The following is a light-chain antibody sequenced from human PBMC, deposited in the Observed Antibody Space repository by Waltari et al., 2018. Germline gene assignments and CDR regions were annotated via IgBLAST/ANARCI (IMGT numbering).Light chain of an antibody. CDR2: DIS. CDR3: SSHTSSSTLAV. CDR1: SSDVGGYNY. J-gene: IGLJ2*01. Sequence: QSALTQPASVSGSPGQSITISCTGTSSDVGGYNYVSWYQQHPGKAPKLMIYDISKRPAGVSNRFAGSKSGNTASLTISGLQAENEADYYCSSHTSSSTLAVFGGGTKLTAL. V-gene: IGLV2-14*01.